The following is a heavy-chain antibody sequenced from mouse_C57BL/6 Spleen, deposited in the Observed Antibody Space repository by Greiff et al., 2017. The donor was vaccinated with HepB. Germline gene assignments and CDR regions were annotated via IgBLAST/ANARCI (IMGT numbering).Heavy chain of an antibody. CDR1: GFTFSDAW. CDR3: TRGYDYDRGDY. J-gene: IGHJ2*01. D-gene: IGHD2-4*01. Sequence: EVMLVESGGGLVQPGGSMKLSCAASGFTFSDAWMDWVRQSPEKGLEWVAEIRNKANNHATYYAESVKGRLTISKDDSKSSVYLKMNSLKAEDAGIYYCTRGYDYDRGDYWGQGTTLTVSS. CDR2: IRNKANNHAT. V-gene: IGHV6-6*01.